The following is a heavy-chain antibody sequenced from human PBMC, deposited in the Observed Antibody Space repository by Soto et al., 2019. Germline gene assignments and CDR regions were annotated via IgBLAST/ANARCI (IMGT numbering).Heavy chain of an antibody. CDR1: GFKFSKYA. Sequence: VGSLRLSCAASGFKFSKYAMSWFRQARGNGLEWVSLISPTGGGTYYADSVKGRFTISRDNSKNTLYLQMNSLRADDTAVYYCAKVLLTYTSGWYHPHFDYWGQGTLVTVSS. V-gene: IGHV3-23*01. J-gene: IGHJ4*02. CDR3: AKVLLTYTSGWYHPHFDY. CDR2: ISPTGGGT. D-gene: IGHD6-19*01.